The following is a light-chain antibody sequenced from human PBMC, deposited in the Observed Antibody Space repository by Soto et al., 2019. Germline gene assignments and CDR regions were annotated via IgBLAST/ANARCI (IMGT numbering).Light chain of an antibody. CDR1: QDINVY. J-gene: IGKJ2*03. V-gene: IGKV1-39*01. CDR3: QHGYVAPYS. CDR2: SAS. Sequence: DIQMTQSPSSVSASIGDTVTITFRASQDINVYLNWYQQKPGEVPKLLIYSASTLHSGVPSRFSGSGSETDFTLTIRSLQPEDFATYYCQHGYVAPYSFGQGTKVDI.